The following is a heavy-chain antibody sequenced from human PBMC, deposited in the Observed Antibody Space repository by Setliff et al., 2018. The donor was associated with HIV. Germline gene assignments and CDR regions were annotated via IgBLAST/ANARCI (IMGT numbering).Heavy chain of an antibody. CDR1: GGSISSSFHY. Sequence: PSETLSLTCTVSGGSISSSFHYWGWIRQPPGKGLEWIGYIYDSGSTNYNPSLKSRVTMSVDTSNHQFSLKLRSVTAADTAVYYCARSGFGYYYYYMDVWGKGTTVTV. D-gene: IGHD3-10*01. CDR2: IYDSGST. CDR3: ARSGFGYYYYYMDV. V-gene: IGHV4-61*05. J-gene: IGHJ6*03.